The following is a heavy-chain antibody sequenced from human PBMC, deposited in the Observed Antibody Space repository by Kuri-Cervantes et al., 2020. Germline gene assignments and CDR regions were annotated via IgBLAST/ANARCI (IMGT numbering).Heavy chain of an antibody. D-gene: IGHD3-10*01. J-gene: IGHJ4*02. CDR1: GFTFDDYA. CDR2: ISWNSGSI. V-gene: IGHV3-9*01. CDR3: ASMVRGVIIMEYYFDY. Sequence: SLKISCAASGFTFDDYAMHWVRQAPGKGLEWVSGISWNSGSIGYADSVKGRFTVSRDNSRNTLYLQMNSLRAEDTAVYYCASMVRGVIIMEYYFDYWGQGTLVTVSS.